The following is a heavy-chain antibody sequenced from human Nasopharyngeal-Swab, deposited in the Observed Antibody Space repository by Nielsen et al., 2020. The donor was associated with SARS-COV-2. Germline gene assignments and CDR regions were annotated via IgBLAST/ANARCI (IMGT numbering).Heavy chain of an antibody. V-gene: IGHV3-15*01. CDR3: TRGRYGGAFDI. D-gene: IGHD1-26*01. CDR2: IKRKTDAGTT. J-gene: IGHJ3*02. Sequence: GDSLKISCAASGFTFINAWLSWFRQAQGKGLEWVGRIKRKTDAGTTDYAAPVKGRFTISRDDSKNTLYLQMNSLKTEDTAVYYCTRGRYGGAFDIWGQGTMVTVSS. CDR1: GFTFINAW.